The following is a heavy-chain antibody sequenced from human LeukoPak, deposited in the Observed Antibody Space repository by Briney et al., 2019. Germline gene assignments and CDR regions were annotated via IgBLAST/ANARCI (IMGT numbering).Heavy chain of an antibody. Sequence: SETLSLTCTVSGGSISNSSYYWGWIRQPPGKGLEWIGSIYYSGSTYYNPSLKSRVTISVDTSKNHFSLRLTSVTAADTAVYYCARGFWSNYDILTGYYKGGLVDYWGQGTLVTVSS. D-gene: IGHD3-9*01. J-gene: IGHJ4*02. V-gene: IGHV4-39*02. CDR3: ARGFWSNYDILTGYYKGGLVDY. CDR1: GGSISNSSYY. CDR2: IYYSGST.